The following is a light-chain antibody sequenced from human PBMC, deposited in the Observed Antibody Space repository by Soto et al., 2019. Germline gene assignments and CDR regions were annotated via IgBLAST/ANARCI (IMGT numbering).Light chain of an antibody. CDR1: QTVSSRY. J-gene: IGKJ2*01. Sequence: EIVLTQSPGTLSLSPGERATLSCRASQTVSSRYLAWYQQKPGQAPRLLMYGASNRATGIPDRFSGSGSGTDFTLTISRLEPEDFAVYFCQQYGRSPRFTFGQGTKVEIK. V-gene: IGKV3-20*01. CDR3: QQYGRSPRFT. CDR2: GAS.